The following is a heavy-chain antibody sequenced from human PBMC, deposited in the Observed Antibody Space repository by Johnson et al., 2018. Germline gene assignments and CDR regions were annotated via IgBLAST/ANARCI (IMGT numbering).Heavy chain of an antibody. V-gene: IGHV3-72*01. J-gene: IGHJ3*02. CDR1: GFIFSDHY. CDR2: IRNKANSYTA. CDR3: PKDRWDGTTGDAFDI. D-gene: IGHD1/OR15-1a*01. Sequence: VQLVQSGGGLVPPGGSLRLSCAASGFIFSDHYMNWVRHAPEKGLEWLGRIRNKANSYTAEYAATVKGRFIISRDDLKKSRYLRMNSLKTEDTAMDNCPKDRWDGTTGDAFDIWGQGTMVTVSS.